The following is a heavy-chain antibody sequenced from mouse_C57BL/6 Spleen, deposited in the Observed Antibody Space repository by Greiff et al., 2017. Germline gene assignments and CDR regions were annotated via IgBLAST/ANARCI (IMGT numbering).Heavy chain of an antibody. CDR1: GFTFSSYA. V-gene: IGHV5-4*01. CDR2: ISDGGSYT. Sequence: EVQRVESGGGLVKPGGSLKLSCAASGFTFSSYAMSWVRQTPEKRLEWVATISDGGSYTNHPDNVKGRFTISRDNAKNNLYLQMSHLKSEDTAMYYCARDRGYYGSSYDYAMDYWGQGTSVTVSS. D-gene: IGHD1-1*01. CDR3: ARDRGYYGSSYDYAMDY. J-gene: IGHJ4*01.